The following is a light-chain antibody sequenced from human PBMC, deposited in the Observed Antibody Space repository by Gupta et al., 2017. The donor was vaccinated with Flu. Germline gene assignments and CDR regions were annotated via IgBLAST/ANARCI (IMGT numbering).Light chain of an antibody. J-gene: IGLJ2*01. CDR3: SSYTSSSTS. CDR1: SSDVGGYNY. CDR2: EVS. Sequence: GTSSDVGGYNYVSWYQQHPGKAPKLMIYEVSNRPSGGSNRFSGSKSGNTASLTISGLQAEDEADYYCSSYTSSSTSFGGGTKLTVL. V-gene: IGLV2-14*01.